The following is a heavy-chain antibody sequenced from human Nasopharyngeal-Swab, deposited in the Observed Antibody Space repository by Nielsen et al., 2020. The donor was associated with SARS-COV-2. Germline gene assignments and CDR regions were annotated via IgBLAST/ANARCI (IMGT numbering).Heavy chain of an antibody. CDR2: IIPIFRSA. D-gene: IGHD6-13*01. CDR3: ARDPIASPDTE. V-gene: IGHV1-69*13. J-gene: IGHJ4*02. CDR1: GYTFTNFD. Sequence: SVKVSCKTSGYTFTNFDINWVRQAPGQGFEWMGGIIPIFRSADYAQDFQGRVTITADESTSTAYMELRTLRSEDTAVYYCARDPIASPDTEWGQGTRITVSS.